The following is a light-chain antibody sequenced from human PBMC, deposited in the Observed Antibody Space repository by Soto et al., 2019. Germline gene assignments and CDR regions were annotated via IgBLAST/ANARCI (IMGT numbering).Light chain of an antibody. Sequence: QSALTQPPSASGSPGQSVTISCTGTSRDVGGYNYVSWYQPHPGKAPKLMIYELTKRPSGVPDRFSGSKKGNTASLTVSGLQAEDEADYYCSSYAGSNNFVFGAGTKLTVL. CDR2: ELT. CDR3: SSYAGSNNFV. J-gene: IGLJ1*01. V-gene: IGLV2-8*01. CDR1: SRDVGGYNY.